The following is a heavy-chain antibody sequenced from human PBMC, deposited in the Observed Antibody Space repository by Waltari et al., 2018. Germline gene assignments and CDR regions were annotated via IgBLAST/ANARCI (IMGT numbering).Heavy chain of an antibody. J-gene: IGHJ4*02. CDR2: IIPIFGIA. D-gene: IGHD1-1*01. Sequence: QVQMVQSGAEVKKPGSSVKVSCKTSGGTLSDYTINWVRQAPGQGLEWMGRIIPIFGIANYAQKFQGRVTFTADKSTHTAYMEVSGLTSEDTALYYCARDDATTDHLDSWGQGTPVTISS. V-gene: IGHV1-69*08. CDR1: GGTLSDYT. CDR3: ARDDATTDHLDS.